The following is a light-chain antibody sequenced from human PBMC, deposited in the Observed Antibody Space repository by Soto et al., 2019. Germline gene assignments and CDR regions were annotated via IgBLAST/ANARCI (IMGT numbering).Light chain of an antibody. CDR3: QQYNSLPLT. CDR2: AAS. J-gene: IGKJ1*01. Sequence: VIVMTQSPSLLSASPGERATVTCRISQSVSNYLAWYQQKPGQAPGLLIYAASTLQTGIPARFSGSGSGTDFTLTISCLQSEDFATYYCQQYNSLPLTFGQGTKVDIK. V-gene: IGKV1D-8*01. CDR1: QSVSNY.